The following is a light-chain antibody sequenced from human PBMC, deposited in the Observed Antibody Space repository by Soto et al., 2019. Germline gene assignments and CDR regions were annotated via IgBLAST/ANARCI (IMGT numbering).Light chain of an antibody. CDR1: SSDVGSSNF. J-gene: IGLJ2*01. V-gene: IGLV2-14*01. CDR3: SSYTTNKTLL. Sequence: QSVLTQPASVSGSPGQSITISCTGTSSDVGSSNFVSWYQQHPGKAPKLIFYEVSNRPPGLSDRFSGSKSGTTASLTISGLQAEDEADYCCSSYTTNKTLLFGGGTKLTVL. CDR2: EVS.